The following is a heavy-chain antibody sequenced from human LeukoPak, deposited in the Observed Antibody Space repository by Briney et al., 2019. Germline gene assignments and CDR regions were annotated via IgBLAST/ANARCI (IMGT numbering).Heavy chain of an antibody. Sequence: SETLSLTCTVSGGSISSGSYYWSWIRQPAGKGLEWIGRIYTSGSTNYNPSLKSRVTISVDTSKNQFSLKLSSVTAADTAVYYCARGGRGYYVYYFDYWGQGTLVTVSS. CDR2: IYTSGST. V-gene: IGHV4-61*02. CDR1: GGSISSGSYY. D-gene: IGHD3-10*02. CDR3: ARGGRGYYVYYFDY. J-gene: IGHJ4*02.